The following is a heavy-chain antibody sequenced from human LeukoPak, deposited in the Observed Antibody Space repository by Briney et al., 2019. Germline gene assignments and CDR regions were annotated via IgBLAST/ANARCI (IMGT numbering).Heavy chain of an antibody. CDR3: ARWGFTRYCSGGSSYGGDY. J-gene: IGHJ4*02. D-gene: IGHD2-15*01. V-gene: IGHV4-59*06. CDR1: GDSISNYY. Sequence: PSETPSLTCTVSGDSISNYYWSWIRQHPGKGLEWIGFIYGSGSTYYKSSLKSRVTISVDTSKNQFSLKLTSVTAADTAVYYCARWGFTRYCSGGSSYGGDYWGQGTLDTVSS. CDR2: IYGSGST.